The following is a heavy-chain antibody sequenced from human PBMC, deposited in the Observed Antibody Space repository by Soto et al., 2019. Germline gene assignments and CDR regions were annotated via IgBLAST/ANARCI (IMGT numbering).Heavy chain of an antibody. V-gene: IGHV3-15*01. D-gene: IGHD1-7*01. J-gene: IGHJ4*02. CDR2: IKSKTDGGTT. CDR3: TTGLTGTTSRSF. CDR1: GFTFTNAW. Sequence: PGGSLRLSCAASGFTFTNAWMRWVRQAPGKGLEWVGRIKSKTDGGTTDYAAPVKGRFTVSRDDSKNTLYLQMNSLKTEDTAVYYCTTGLTGTTSRSFWGQGTLVTVSS.